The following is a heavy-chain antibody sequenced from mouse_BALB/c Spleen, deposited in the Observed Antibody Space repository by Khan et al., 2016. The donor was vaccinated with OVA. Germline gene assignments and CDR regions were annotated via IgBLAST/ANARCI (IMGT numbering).Heavy chain of an antibody. Sequence: QIQLVQSGPELKKPGETVKISCKASGYTFTNYGMNWVKQSPGKALKWMGWINTYTGEPTYADDFKGRFAFSLETSASTAYLQINNLKDEDTATYFCSRPPYFSYTLDHWGQGTSVTVSS. CDR1: GYTFTNYG. V-gene: IGHV9-3-1*01. D-gene: IGHD2-10*01. J-gene: IGHJ4*01. CDR3: SRPPYFSYTLDH. CDR2: INTYTGEP.